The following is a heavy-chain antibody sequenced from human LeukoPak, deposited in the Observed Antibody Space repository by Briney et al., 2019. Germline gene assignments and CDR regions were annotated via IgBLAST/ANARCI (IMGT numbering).Heavy chain of an antibody. CDR1: GFTFNTYW. Sequence: PGGSLRLSCAVSGFTFNTYWMSWVRQAPGKGLERVANIKEDGSEKHYGDSVRGRFTISRDNAKNSLYLRMNSLRAEDTALYFCARDTYDSSGYHFYYMDVWGKGTTVTVSS. CDR3: ARDTYDSSGYHFYYMDV. D-gene: IGHD3-22*01. CDR2: IKEDGSEK. J-gene: IGHJ6*03. V-gene: IGHV3-7*01.